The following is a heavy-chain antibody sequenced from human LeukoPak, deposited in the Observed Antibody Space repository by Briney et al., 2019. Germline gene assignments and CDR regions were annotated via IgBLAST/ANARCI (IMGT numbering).Heavy chain of an antibody. V-gene: IGHV3-7*01. J-gene: IGHJ3*01. D-gene: IGHD3-22*01. CDR1: GFAFSSYW. Sequence: GGSLRLSCAASGFAFSSYWMTWVRQAPGKGLECVANIKEDGSEEYYVDSVKGRFSISRDNAKNSLHLQLNSLRAEDTAVYYCARDWLAGNPYHAFDLWGQGTMVTVSS. CDR3: ARDWLAGNPYHAFDL. CDR2: IKEDGSEE.